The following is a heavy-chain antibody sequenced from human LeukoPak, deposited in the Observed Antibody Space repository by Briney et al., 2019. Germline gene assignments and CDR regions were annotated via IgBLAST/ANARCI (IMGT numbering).Heavy chain of an antibody. J-gene: IGHJ6*03. V-gene: IGHV4-4*07. Sequence: SETLSLTCTVSGGSISSYYWSWIRQPAGKGLEWIGRIYTSGSTNYNPSLKGRVTISVDKSKNQFSLKLSSVTAADTAVYYCARASGEGYCSSTSCTRYMDVWGKGTTVTVSS. CDR3: ARASGEGYCSSTSCTRYMDV. D-gene: IGHD2-2*01. CDR2: IYTSGST. CDR1: GGSISSYY.